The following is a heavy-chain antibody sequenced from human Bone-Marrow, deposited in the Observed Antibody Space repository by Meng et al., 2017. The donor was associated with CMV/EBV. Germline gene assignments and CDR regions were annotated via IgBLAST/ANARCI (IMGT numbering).Heavy chain of an antibody. V-gene: IGHV1-69*10. J-gene: IGHJ1*01. CDR2: IIPILGIA. D-gene: IGHD2-2*02. CDR3: ARECSSTSCYTGRQDAEYFQH. Sequence: SVKVSCKASGYTFTSYAISWVRQAPGQGLEWMGGIIPILGIANYAQKFQGRVTITADKSTSTAYMELSSLRSEDTAVYYCARECSSTSCYTGRQDAEYFQHWGQGTLVTVSS. CDR1: GYTFTSYA.